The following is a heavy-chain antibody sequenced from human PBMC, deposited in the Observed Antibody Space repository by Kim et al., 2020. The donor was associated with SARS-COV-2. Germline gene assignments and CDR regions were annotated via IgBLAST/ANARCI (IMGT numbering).Heavy chain of an antibody. CDR2: ISYDGSNK. J-gene: IGHJ4*02. CDR3: ARDYDSSGYYYMSCDY. Sequence: GGSLRLSCAAPGFTFSSYAMHWVRQAPGKGLEWVAVISYDGSNKYYADSVKGRFTISRDNSKNTLYLQMNSLRAEDTAVYYCARDYDSSGYYYMSCDYWGQGTLVTVSS. D-gene: IGHD3-22*01. CDR1: GFTFSSYA. V-gene: IGHV3-30*04.